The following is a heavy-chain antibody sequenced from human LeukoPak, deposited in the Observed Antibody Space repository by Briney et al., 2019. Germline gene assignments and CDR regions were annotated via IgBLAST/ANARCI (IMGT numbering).Heavy chain of an antibody. J-gene: IGHJ3*02. CDR2: IRSKPYGGTT. V-gene: IGHV3-49*03. D-gene: IGHD2-15*01. CDR1: GFTFSDYG. Sequence: GGSLRLSCTASGFTFSDYGVNWFRQAPGKGLEWVAFIRSKPYGGTTEYAASVEGRFSTSRDDSTSIVYLQMNSLKTEDTALYYCSRTRISGIDGFDIWGQGTMVTVPS. CDR3: SRTRISGIDGFDI.